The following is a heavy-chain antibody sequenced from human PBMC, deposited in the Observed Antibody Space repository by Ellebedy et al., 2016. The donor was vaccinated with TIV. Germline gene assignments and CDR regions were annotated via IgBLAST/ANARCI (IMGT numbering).Heavy chain of an antibody. D-gene: IGHD3-22*01. Sequence: ASVKVSCXVSGYTFTGYYMHWVRQAPGQGLEWMGWINPNSGGTNYAQKFQGRVTMTRDTSISTAYTELSRLRSDDTAVYYCATYDSSGWWFDPWGQGTLVTVSS. J-gene: IGHJ5*02. V-gene: IGHV1-2*02. CDR2: INPNSGGT. CDR3: ATYDSSGWWFDP. CDR1: GYTFTGYY.